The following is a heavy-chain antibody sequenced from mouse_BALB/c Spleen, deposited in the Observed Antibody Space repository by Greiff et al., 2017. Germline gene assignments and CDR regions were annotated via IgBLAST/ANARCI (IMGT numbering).Heavy chain of an antibody. CDR1: GFTFSSYG. Sequence: EVQGVESGGDLVKPGGSLKLSCAASGFTFSSYGMSWVRQTPDKRLEWVATISSGGSYTYYPDSVKGRFTISRDNAKNTLYLQMSSLKSEDTAMYYCARQEGSDYFAMDYWGQGTSVTVSS. CDR2: ISSGGSYT. CDR3: ARQEGSDYFAMDY. J-gene: IGHJ4*01. V-gene: IGHV5-6*01.